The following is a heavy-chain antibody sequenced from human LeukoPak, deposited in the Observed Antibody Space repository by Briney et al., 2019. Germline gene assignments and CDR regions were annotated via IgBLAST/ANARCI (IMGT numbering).Heavy chain of an antibody. Sequence: SVKVSCKASGGTFSSYAISWVRQAPGQGLEWMGGIIPIFGTANYAQKFHGRVTITADKSTSTAYMELSSLRSEDTAVYYCAREDYDDLYFDSWGQGTLVTVSS. CDR1: GGTFSSYA. J-gene: IGHJ4*02. CDR2: IIPIFGTA. CDR3: AREDYDDLYFDS. V-gene: IGHV1-69*06. D-gene: IGHD4-17*01.